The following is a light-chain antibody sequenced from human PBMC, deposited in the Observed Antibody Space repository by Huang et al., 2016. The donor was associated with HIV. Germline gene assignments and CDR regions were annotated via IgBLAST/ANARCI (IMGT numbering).Light chain of an antibody. CDR3: MQGTYWPYT. Sequence: DVVLTQSPRSLPVTLVPPASISCRSSQSIVYSDGKAYLNWFHQRPGQSPRRLIYKVSNRDSGVPDRFSGSGSGTDFRLKISRVEAEDVWVFYCMQGTYWPYTFGQGTKLEIK. CDR2: KVS. J-gene: IGKJ2*01. CDR1: QSIVYSDGKAY. V-gene: IGKV2-30*01.